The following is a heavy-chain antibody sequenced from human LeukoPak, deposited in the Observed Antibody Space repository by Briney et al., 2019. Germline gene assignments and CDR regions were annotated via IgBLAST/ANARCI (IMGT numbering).Heavy chain of an antibody. CDR2: INPSGGST. D-gene: IGHD2-8*01. V-gene: IGHV1-46*03. J-gene: IGHJ4*02. Sequence: ASVKVPCKASGYTFTSYYMRWVRQAPGQGLEWMGIINPSGGSTSYAQKFQGRVTMTRDTSTSTVYMELSSLRSEDTAVYYCARERYCTNGVCYHFDYWGQGTLVTVSS. CDR1: GYTFTSYY. CDR3: ARERYCTNGVCYHFDY.